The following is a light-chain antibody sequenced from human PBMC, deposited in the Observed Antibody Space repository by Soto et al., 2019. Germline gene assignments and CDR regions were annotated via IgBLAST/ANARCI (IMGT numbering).Light chain of an antibody. V-gene: IGKV1-5*01. Sequence: DIQMTQSPSTLSASVGDRFTITCRASQSISSWLAWYQQKPGKAPKLLIYDASSLESGVPSRFRGSGSGTEFTLTISSLQPDDFATYYCQQYNSYSQPFGQGTKVDIK. CDR1: QSISSW. J-gene: IGKJ1*01. CDR3: QQYNSYSQP. CDR2: DAS.